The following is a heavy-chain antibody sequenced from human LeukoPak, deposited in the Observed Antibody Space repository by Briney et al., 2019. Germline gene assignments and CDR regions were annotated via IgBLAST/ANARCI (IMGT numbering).Heavy chain of an antibody. CDR1: GGSFNGYY. D-gene: IGHD2-2*01. CDR3: ARGPSAKDIVVVPALRPFDY. J-gene: IGHJ4*02. CDR2: INHSGST. V-gene: IGHV4-34*01. Sequence: SETLSLTCAVYGGSFNGYYWSWIRQPPGKGLEWIGEINHSGSTNYNPSLKSRVTISVDTSKNQFSLKLSSVTAADTAVYYCARGPSAKDIVVVPALRPFDYWGQGTLVTVSS.